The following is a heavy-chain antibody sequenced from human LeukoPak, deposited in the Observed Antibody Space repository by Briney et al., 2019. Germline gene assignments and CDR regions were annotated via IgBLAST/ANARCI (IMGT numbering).Heavy chain of an antibody. CDR2: IYPGDSDT. Sequence: GESLKISCKGSGYSFTSYWNGWVRQMPGKGLEWMGIIYPGDSDTRYSPSFQGQVTISADKSISTAYLQWSSLKASDTAMYYCARQLAQGWLQYAFDIWGQGTMVTVSS. CDR1: GYSFTSYW. CDR3: ARQLAQGWLQYAFDI. V-gene: IGHV5-51*01. J-gene: IGHJ3*02. D-gene: IGHD5-24*01.